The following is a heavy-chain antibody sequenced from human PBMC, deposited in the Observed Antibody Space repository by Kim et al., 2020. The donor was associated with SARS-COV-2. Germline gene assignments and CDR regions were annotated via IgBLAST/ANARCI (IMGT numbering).Heavy chain of an antibody. CDR3: ARVGYYYASGCYYGFDY. CDR2: ISATGTTI. V-gene: IGHV3-11*01. D-gene: IGHD3-10*01. CDR1: GFTFSDYY. J-gene: IGHJ4*02. Sequence: GGSLRLSCAASGFTFSDYYMSWFRQAPGKGLEWVSYISATGTTIYYADSVKGRFTISRNNGNNSQYVQMNSLRADDTAVYYCARVGYYYASGCYYGFDYWGQGTLVTVSS.